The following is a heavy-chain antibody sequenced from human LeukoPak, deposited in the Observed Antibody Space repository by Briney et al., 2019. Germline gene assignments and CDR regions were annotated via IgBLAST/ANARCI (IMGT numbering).Heavy chain of an antibody. Sequence: SETLSLTCAVYGGSFSGYYWSWIRQPPGKGLEWIGEINHSGSTNYNPSLKSRVTISVDTSKNQFSLKLSSVTAADTAVYYCARSGYSSGWYRYYYYYMDVWAKGTTVTISS. CDR3: ARSGYSSGWYRYYYYYMDV. V-gene: IGHV4-34*01. D-gene: IGHD6-19*01. CDR2: INHSGST. J-gene: IGHJ6*03. CDR1: GGSFSGYY.